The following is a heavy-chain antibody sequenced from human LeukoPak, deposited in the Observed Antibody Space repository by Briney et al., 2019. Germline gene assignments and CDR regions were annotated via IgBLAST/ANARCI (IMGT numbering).Heavy chain of an antibody. Sequence: LAGGSLRLSCAASGFAFNTYSMNWVRQAPGKGLEWVSSISSSTTTIYYADSVRGRFTISRDNAKNSLYLQMNSLRAEDTAVYYCARIRDYYDSSGYSYGYYGMDVWGQGTTVTVSS. J-gene: IGHJ6*02. V-gene: IGHV3-48*01. CDR3: ARIRDYYDSSGYSYGYYGMDV. CDR2: ISSSTTTI. CDR1: GFAFNTYS. D-gene: IGHD3-22*01.